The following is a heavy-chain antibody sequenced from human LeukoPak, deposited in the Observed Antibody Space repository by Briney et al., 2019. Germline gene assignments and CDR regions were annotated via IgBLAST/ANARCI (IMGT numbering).Heavy chain of an antibody. V-gene: IGHV4-38-2*02. CDR3: ATDYDILTGYYTGN. CDR1: GYSISSGYY. D-gene: IGHD3-9*01. Sequence: SETLSLTCTASGYSISSGYYWGWIRQPPGKGLEWIGSIYYSGSTYYNPSLKSRVTISVDTSKNQFSLKLSSVTAADTAVYYCATDYDILTGYYTGNWGQGTLVTVSS. J-gene: IGHJ4*02. CDR2: IYYSGST.